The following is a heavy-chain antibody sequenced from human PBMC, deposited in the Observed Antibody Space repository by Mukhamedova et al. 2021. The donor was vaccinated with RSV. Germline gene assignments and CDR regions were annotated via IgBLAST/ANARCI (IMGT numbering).Heavy chain of an antibody. J-gene: IGHJ5*02. CDR2: IFYSGST. D-gene: IGHD3-10*01. Sequence: GLEWIGSIFYSGSTYYNPSLKSRVTISVDTSNNQFSLKLSSVTAADTAVHYCASGWSPGSLINNWFDPLGQGTLVTVSS. V-gene: IGHV4-39*01. CDR3: ASGWSPGSLINNWFDP.